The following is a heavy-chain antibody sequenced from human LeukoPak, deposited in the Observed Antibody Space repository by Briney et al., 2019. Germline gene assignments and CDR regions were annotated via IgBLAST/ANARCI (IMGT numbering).Heavy chain of an antibody. Sequence: ASVKVSRKASGYTFTTHGISWVRQAPGQGFEWMGWINTYNGNTDSAQELQGRVTMTTETSTSTAYMELRSLRSDDTAVYYCARAGLYDSHGYSLDWGQGTLVTVSS. CDR1: GYTFTTHG. CDR3: ARAGLYDSHGYSLD. V-gene: IGHV1-18*01. J-gene: IGHJ4*02. D-gene: IGHD3-22*01. CDR2: INTYNGNT.